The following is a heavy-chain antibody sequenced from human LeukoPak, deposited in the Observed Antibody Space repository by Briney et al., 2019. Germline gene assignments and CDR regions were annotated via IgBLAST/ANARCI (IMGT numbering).Heavy chain of an antibody. Sequence: GASVKVSCKGSGYNFDRYGVNWVRQAPGQGLEWVGWISTYNGNTFYAQKFEGRVTMTTDTSTNTVYRDLRSLRSEDTPVYYCATTYTWFAPWGQGTLVTASS. J-gene: IGHJ5*02. D-gene: IGHD1-1*01. CDR3: ATTYTWFAP. CDR1: GYNFDRYG. V-gene: IGHV1-18*04. CDR2: ISTYNGNT.